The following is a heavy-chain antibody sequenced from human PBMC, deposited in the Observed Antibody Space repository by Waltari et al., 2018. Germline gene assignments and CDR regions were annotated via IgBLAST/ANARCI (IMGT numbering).Heavy chain of an antibody. CDR3: ARGALAGRFFDS. J-gene: IGHJ4*02. Sequence: QVLLVESGGGGVQPGRSLRLSCAASGFTFNRYVMQWVHQAPGKGLELVEVVWYDGINKYYADSVKGRFTISKDNSENTLYLHMNSLRVEDTATYYCARGALAGRFFDSWGQGTPVTVSS. CDR2: VWYDGINK. D-gene: IGHD6-19*01. CDR1: GFTFNRYV. V-gene: IGHV3-33*01.